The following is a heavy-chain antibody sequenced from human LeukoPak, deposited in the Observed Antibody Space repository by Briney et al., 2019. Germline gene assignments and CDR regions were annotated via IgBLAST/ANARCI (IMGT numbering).Heavy chain of an antibody. D-gene: IGHD4-17*01. CDR3: YGDYGSVNY. CDR1: GFIFSSYW. CDR2: INTDGSST. Sequence: GGSLRLSCAASGFIFSSYWMHWVRHAPGKGLAWVSRINTDGSSTSYADSVKRRFTISRDNAKNTLYLQMNSLRAEDTAVYYCYGDYGSVNYWGQGTLVTVSS. J-gene: IGHJ4*02. V-gene: IGHV3-74*01.